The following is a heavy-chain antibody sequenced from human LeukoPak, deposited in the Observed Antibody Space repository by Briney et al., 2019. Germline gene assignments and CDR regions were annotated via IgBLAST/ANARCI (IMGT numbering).Heavy chain of an antibody. V-gene: IGHV3-23*01. CDR3: AKKRGATGVGNIDI. Sequence: PGGSLRLSCAASGFTFSSYAMSWVRQAPGKGLEWVSTISGSGGSTYYADSVKGRFTIPRDNSKNTLYMQMNSLRAEDTAVYYCAKKRGATGVGNIDIWGQGTMVTVS. CDR1: GFTFSSYA. D-gene: IGHD1-1*01. CDR2: ISGSGGST. J-gene: IGHJ3*02.